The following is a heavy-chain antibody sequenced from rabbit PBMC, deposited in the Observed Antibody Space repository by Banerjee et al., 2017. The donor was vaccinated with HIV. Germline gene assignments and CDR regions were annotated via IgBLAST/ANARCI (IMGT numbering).Heavy chain of an antibody. V-gene: IGHV1S45*01. CDR2: INTGSGSA. J-gene: IGHJ3*01. D-gene: IGHD4-1*01. CDR3: GRHASSSGWGGDL. Sequence: QEQLVESGGGLVKPEGSLTLTCTASGFSFSYKYVMCWVRQAPGKGLEWIGCINTGSGSAYYASWVISRFTISKTSSSTVDLKMTSLTAADTATYFCGRHASSSGWGGDLWGQGTLVTVS. CDR1: GFSFSYKYV.